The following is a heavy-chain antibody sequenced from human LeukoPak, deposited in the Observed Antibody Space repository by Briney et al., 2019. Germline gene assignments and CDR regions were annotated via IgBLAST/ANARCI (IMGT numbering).Heavy chain of an antibody. J-gene: IGHJ6*02. V-gene: IGHV3-53*01. CDR2: IYSGGST. CDR1: GFIVSNNY. Sequence: GGSLRLSCAASGFIVSNNYMTWVRQAPGKGLEWVSNIYSGGSTYYADSVKGRFTVSRDDSKNTLYLQMNSLRAEDTAVYYCASEYCSGGSCYPPYYYYGMDVWGQGTTVTVSS. D-gene: IGHD2-15*01. CDR3: ASEYCSGGSCYPPYYYYGMDV.